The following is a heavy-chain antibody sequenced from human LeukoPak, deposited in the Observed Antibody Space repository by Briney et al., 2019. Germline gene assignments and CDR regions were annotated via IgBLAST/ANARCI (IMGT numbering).Heavy chain of an antibody. D-gene: IGHD3-22*01. CDR3: AKHPSGYDYDHFDY. CDR2: ISGSGGST. Sequence: GGSLRLSCAASGFTFSRYGMSWVRQAPGKGLEWVSAISGSGGSTYYADSVKGRFTISSDNSKNTLYLQMNSLRVEDTAVYYCAKHPSGYDYDHFDYWGQGTLVTVSS. V-gene: IGHV3-23*01. J-gene: IGHJ4*02. CDR1: GFTFSRYG.